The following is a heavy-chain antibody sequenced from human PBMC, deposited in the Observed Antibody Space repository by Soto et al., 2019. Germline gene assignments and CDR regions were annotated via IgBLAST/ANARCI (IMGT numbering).Heavy chain of an antibody. V-gene: IGHV4-31*03. CDR1: GGSISSGDYY. J-gene: IGHJ6*02. CDR3: ARERTDATGVFGMDV. Sequence: QVQLQESGPGLVKPSQTLSLTCTVSGGSISSGDYYWTWIRQHPGKGLEWIGYIYDSRSTYYNLSLKSRLTISVDTSKIQFSLQLSSVSAAHTAVYYCARERTDATGVFGMDVWGQGTTVTVSS. D-gene: IGHD2-15*01. CDR2: IYDSRST.